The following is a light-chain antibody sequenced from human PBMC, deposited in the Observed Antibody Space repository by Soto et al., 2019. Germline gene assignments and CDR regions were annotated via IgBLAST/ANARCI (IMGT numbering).Light chain of an antibody. CDR3: QQSSNWPGIT. V-gene: IGKV3-11*01. CDR1: QSVSSN. J-gene: IGKJ5*01. Sequence: EIVMTQSPATLSVSPGETATLSCRASQSVSSNLAWYQQKPGQAPRLIIYDAYNRATGIPARFSGSGSGTDFTLTISSLEPEDFAVYYCQQSSNWPGITCGQGTRLEIK. CDR2: DAY.